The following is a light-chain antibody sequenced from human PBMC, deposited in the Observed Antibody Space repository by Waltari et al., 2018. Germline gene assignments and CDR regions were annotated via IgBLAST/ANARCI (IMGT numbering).Light chain of an antibody. Sequence: EIVLTQSPGTLSLSPGERATLSCRASQSVTRSLAWYQQKPGQAPRLLIYGASSRATGIPDRFSGGGSGTDFSLTISRLEPEDCAMYYCQHYVSLPATFGQGTKVEIK. J-gene: IGKJ1*01. CDR1: QSVTRS. V-gene: IGKV3-20*01. CDR3: QHYVSLPAT. CDR2: GAS.